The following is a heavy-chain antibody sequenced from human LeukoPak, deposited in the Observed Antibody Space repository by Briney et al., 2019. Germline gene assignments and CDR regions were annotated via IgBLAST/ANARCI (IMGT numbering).Heavy chain of an antibody. Sequence: ASVKVSCKVSGYTLTELSMFWVRQAPGKGLEWMGSFDPEDGKTVYAQKFQGRVTMTEDTSADTAYMELSSLRSEDTAVYYCATGYLVTAGLMDVWGQGTTVTVSS. CDR1: GYTLTELS. V-gene: IGHV1-24*01. J-gene: IGHJ6*02. D-gene: IGHD6-13*01. CDR3: ATGYLVTAGLMDV. CDR2: FDPEDGKT.